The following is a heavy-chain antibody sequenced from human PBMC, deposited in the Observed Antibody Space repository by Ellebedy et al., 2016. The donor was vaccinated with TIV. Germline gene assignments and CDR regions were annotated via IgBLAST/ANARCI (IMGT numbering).Heavy chain of an antibody. CDR3: ARGRPGYTSSWYVH. V-gene: IGHV1-3*01. J-gene: IGHJ4*02. Sequence: AASVKVSCKTPGYTFSNYAIHWVRQAPGQRLEWMGWINAGNGNTRYSQKLQGRVTITRDTSASTAYVELSSLRSEDPAVYYCARGRPGYTSSWYVHWGQGTLVTVSS. CDR1: GYTFSNYA. CDR2: INAGNGNT. D-gene: IGHD6-13*01.